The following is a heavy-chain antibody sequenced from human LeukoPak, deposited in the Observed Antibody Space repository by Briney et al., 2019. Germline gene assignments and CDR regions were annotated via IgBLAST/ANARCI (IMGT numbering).Heavy chain of an antibody. CDR1: GGSFSGYY. V-gene: IGHV4-34*01. CDR3: ARARRLSDSSGWNDYYYHYYGMDV. D-gene: IGHD6-19*01. Sequence: SETLSLTCAVYGGSFSGYYWSWIRQPPGKGLEWIGEINHSGSTNYNPSLKSRVTISVDTSKNQFSLKLSSVTAADTAVYYCARARRLSDSSGWNDYYYHYYGMDVWGQGTTITVFS. CDR2: INHSGST. J-gene: IGHJ6*02.